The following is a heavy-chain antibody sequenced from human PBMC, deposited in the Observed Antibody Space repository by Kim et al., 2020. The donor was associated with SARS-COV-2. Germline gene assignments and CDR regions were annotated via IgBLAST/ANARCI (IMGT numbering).Heavy chain of an antibody. D-gene: IGHD3-22*01. CDR1: GGSFSGYY. V-gene: IGHV4-34*01. Sequence: SETLSLTCAVYGGSFSGYYWSWIRQPPGKGLEWIGEINHSGSTNYNPSLKSRVTISVDTSKNQFSLKLSSVTAADTAVYYCARSGNYYYDSSGYYYRNYYGMDVWGQGTTVTVSS. J-gene: IGHJ6*02. CDR2: INHSGST. CDR3: ARSGNYYYDSSGYYYRNYYGMDV.